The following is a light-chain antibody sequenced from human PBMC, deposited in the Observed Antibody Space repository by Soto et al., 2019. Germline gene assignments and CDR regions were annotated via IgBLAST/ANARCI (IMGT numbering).Light chain of an antibody. CDR2: GGS. J-gene: IGKJ1*01. Sequence: EVVLTQSPGALSLSPGEGVTLSCRASQNIRGNELAWYRQKRGQAPRLLMYGGSTRADGIPDRFSGRGTGTNFTLTISRLEPEDSAVYYCQDYGTSHPWTFGQGTTREIK. CDR1: QNIRGNE. V-gene: IGKV3-20*01. CDR3: QDYGTSHPWT.